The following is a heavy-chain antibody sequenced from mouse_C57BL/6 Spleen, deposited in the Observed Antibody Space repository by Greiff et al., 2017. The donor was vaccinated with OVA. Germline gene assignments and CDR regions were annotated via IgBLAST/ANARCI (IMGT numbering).Heavy chain of an antibody. CDR1: GFTFSSYA. CDR2: ISDGGSYT. V-gene: IGHV5-4*01. Sequence: EVHLVESGGGLVKPGGSLKLSCAASGFTFSSYAMSWVRQTPEKRLEWVATISDGGSYTYYPDHVKGRFTISRDNAKNNRYLQMSHLKAEDTARYDWARDLGGAFAYWGQGTLVTVSA. D-gene: IGHD1-1*02. J-gene: IGHJ3*01. CDR3: ARDLGGAFAY.